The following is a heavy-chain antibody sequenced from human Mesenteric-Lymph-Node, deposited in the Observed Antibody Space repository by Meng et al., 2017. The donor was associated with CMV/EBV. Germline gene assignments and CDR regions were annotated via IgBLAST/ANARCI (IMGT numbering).Heavy chain of an antibody. CDR2: ISGIGGST. D-gene: IGHD2-15*01. CDR1: GFTFSSYA. V-gene: IGHV3-23*01. J-gene: IGHJ2*01. Sequence: GESLKISCAASGFTFSSYAMSWVRQAPGKGLEWVSAISGIGGSTYYADSVKGRFTISRDNSKNTLYLQMNSLRAEDTAVYYCAKDPVVVARRGVWYFDLWGRGTLVTVSS. CDR3: AKDPVVVARRGVWYFDL.